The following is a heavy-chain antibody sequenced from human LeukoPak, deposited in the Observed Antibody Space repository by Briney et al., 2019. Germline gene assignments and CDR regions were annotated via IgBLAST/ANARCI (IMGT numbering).Heavy chain of an antibody. J-gene: IGHJ4*02. V-gene: IGHV4-30-4*01. D-gene: IGHD5-12*01. Sequence: SQTLSLTCTVSGGSISSGDYYWSWIRQPPGKGLEWIGYIYYSGSTYYNPSLKSRVTISVDTSKNQFSLKLSSVTAADTAVYYCARAYSGYGLLFDCWGQGTLVTVSS. CDR1: GGSISSGDYY. CDR2: IYYSGST. CDR3: ARAYSGYGLLFDC.